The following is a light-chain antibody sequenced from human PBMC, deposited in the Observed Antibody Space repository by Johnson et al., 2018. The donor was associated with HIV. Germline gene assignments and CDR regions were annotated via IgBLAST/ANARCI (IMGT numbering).Light chain of an antibody. Sequence: QSVLTQPPSVSAAPGQKVTISCSGSSSNIGNNYVSWYQQLPGTAPKLLIYDNNKRPSGIPDRFSGSKSGTSATLGITGLQTGDEADYYCGTWDSSLTTSYVFGTGTKDIVV. CDR3: GTWDSSLTTSYV. J-gene: IGLJ1*01. V-gene: IGLV1-51*01. CDR1: SSNIGNNY. CDR2: DNN.